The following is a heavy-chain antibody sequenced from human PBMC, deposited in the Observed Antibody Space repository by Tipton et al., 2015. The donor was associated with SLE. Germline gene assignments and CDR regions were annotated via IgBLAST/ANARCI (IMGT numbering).Heavy chain of an antibody. CDR2: FFFGGST. CDR1: GGSVSSDSHY. Sequence: TLSLTCTVSGGSVSSDSHYWGWVRQPPGKGLEWIGHFFFGGSTYYNPSLESRVTISVDSSKNQFSLTKNSVTAADTAIYYCVAQEGGRDDAFDIWGPGTMVTVSS. D-gene: IGHD3-16*01. CDR3: VAQEGGRDDAFDI. V-gene: IGHV4-39*07. J-gene: IGHJ3*02.